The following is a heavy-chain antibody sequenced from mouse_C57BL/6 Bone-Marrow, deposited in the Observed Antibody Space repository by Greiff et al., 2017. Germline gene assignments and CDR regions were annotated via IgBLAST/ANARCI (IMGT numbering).Heavy chain of an antibody. V-gene: IGHV1-82*01. D-gene: IGHD1-1*01. CDR3: ARDPHYYGSSSHWYFDV. CDR1: GYAFSSSW. J-gene: IGHJ1*03. CDR2: IYPGDGDT. Sequence: QVQLQQSGPELVKPGASVKISCKASGYAFSSSWMNWVKQRPGKGLEWIGRIYPGDGDTNYNGKFKGKATLTADKSSSTAYMQLSSRTSEDSAVYFCARDPHYYGSSSHWYFDVWGTGTTVTVSS.